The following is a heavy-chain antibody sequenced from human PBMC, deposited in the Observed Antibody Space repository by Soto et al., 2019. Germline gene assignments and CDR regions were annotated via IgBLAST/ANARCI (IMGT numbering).Heavy chain of an antibody. CDR3: ARDGDYDYVNWFEP. D-gene: IGHD3-16*01. Sequence: ASVNVSCKASGGTFSSYAIRWVRQAPGQGLEWMGGTIPLFGTANYAQKFQGRVTITADKCKSAAYMELSSLRSEDTAVYYSARDGDYDYVNWFEPWGQGTLVTVAS. V-gene: IGHV1-69*06. J-gene: IGHJ5*02. CDR1: GGTFSSYA. CDR2: TIPLFGTA.